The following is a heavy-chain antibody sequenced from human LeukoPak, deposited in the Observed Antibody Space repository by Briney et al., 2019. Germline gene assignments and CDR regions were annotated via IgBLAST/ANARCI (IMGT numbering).Heavy chain of an antibody. CDR2: INPNSGGT. Sequence: ASVKVSCKASGYTFTGYYMHWVRQAPGQGLEWMGRINPNSGGTNYAQRFQGRVTMTRDTSISTAYMELSRLRSDDTAVYYRASSFSSGYFDYWGQGTLVTVSS. CDR1: GYTFTGYY. D-gene: IGHD3-22*01. J-gene: IGHJ4*02. CDR3: ASSFSSGYFDY. V-gene: IGHV1-2*06.